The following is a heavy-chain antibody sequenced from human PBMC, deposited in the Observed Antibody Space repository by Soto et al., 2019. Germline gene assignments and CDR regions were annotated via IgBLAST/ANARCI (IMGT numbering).Heavy chain of an antibody. J-gene: IGHJ5*02. CDR1: GFSLSTSGAG. CDR2: IYWDDDK. D-gene: IGHD3-10*01. Sequence: QITLKESGPTLAKPTQTLTLTCTFSGFSLSTSGAGVGRIRQPPGKALEWHALIYWDDDKRYRPSLKSRLNISKDTSKTPVVLTMTSMHPVDTASYYCARTYYYGQNGFDPWGQGMLVTGPS. V-gene: IGHV2-5*02. CDR3: ARTYYYGQNGFDP.